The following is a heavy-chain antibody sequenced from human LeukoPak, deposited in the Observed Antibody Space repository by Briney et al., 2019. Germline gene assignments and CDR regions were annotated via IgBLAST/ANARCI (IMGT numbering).Heavy chain of an antibody. J-gene: IGHJ6*02. CDR2: ISSSSSYI. D-gene: IGHD2-15*01. V-gene: IGHV3-21*01. Sequence: GGSLRLSCPASGFTFSSYSMNWVRQAPGKGLEWVSSISSSSSYIYYADSVKGRFTTSRDNAKNSLYLQMNSLRAEDTAVYYCARDYVPSAAPHYYYGMDVWGQGTTVTVSS. CDR3: ARDYVPSAAPHYYYGMDV. CDR1: GFTFSSYS.